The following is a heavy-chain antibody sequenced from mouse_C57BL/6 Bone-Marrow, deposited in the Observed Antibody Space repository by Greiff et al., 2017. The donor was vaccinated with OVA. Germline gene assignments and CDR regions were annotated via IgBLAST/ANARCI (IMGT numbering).Heavy chain of an antibody. CDR1: GYTFTSYW. Sequence: VQLQQSGAELVKPGASVKLSCKASGYTFTSYWMQWVKQRPGQGLEWIGEIDPSDSYTNYNQKFKGKATLTVDTSSSTAYMQLSSLTSEDSAVYYCARETYYGYDSAYWGQGTLVTVSA. CDR2: IDPSDSYT. D-gene: IGHD2-9*01. V-gene: IGHV1-50*01. J-gene: IGHJ3*01. CDR3: ARETYYGYDSAY.